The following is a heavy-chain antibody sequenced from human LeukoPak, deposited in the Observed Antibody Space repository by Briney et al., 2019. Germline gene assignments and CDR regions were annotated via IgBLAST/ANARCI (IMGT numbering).Heavy chain of an antibody. V-gene: IGHV5-51*01. CDR3: ARHEGSHYYGSGSYGWFDP. CDR1: GYSFTSYW. Sequence: GESLKISCKGSGYSFTSYWIGWVRQMPGKGLEWKGIIYPGDSDTRYSPSFQGQVTISADKSISTAYLQWSSLKASDTAMYYCARHEGSHYYGSGSYGWFDPWGQGTLVTVSS. CDR2: IYPGDSDT. D-gene: IGHD3-10*01. J-gene: IGHJ5*02.